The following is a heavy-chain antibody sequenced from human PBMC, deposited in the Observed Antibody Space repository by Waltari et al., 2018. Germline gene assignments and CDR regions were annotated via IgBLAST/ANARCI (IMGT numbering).Heavy chain of an antibody. D-gene: IGHD3-22*01. Sequence: EGQLVESGGGFVQPGGSLRLSCEASGFSFTGYWMSWVRQAPGRGVGWVANIKQDGSEKNYVDSVKGRCTVSRDNDKKSLFLEMNSLRGEDTAVYYCARATYYYDNSGRGAFDIWGQGTRVTVSS. V-gene: IGHV3-7*01. CDR3: ARATYYYDNSGRGAFDI. J-gene: IGHJ3*02. CDR2: IKQDGSEK. CDR1: GFSFTGYW.